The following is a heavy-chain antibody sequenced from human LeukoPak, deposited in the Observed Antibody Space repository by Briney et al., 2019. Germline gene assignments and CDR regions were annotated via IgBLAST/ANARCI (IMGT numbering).Heavy chain of an antibody. V-gene: IGHV1-2*02. D-gene: IGHD3-3*01. CDR2: INPNSGGT. CDR3: ARDSNDFWSGYYPDNWFDP. Sequence: AASVKVSCKASGYTFTGYYMHWVRQAPGQGLEWMGWINPNSGGTNYAQKFQGRVTMTRDTSTSTAYMELSRLTSDDTAVYYCARDSNDFWSGYYPDNWFDPWGQGTLVTVSS. CDR1: GYTFTGYY. J-gene: IGHJ5*02.